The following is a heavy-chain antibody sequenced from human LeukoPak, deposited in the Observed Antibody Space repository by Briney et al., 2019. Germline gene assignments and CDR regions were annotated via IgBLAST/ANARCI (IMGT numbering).Heavy chain of an antibody. CDR2: VFYTGST. CDR3: ARAVAVAGTFKFDF. V-gene: IGHV4-59*01. CDR1: GGSISGNY. D-gene: IGHD6-19*01. J-gene: IGHJ4*02. Sequence: SETLSLTCTVSGGSISGNYWTWIREPPGKGLYYIGHVFYTGSTNYSPSLKSQVTISIDTSKSHFSLTLTSVTAADTAVYYCARAVAVAGTFKFDFWGQGTLVTVSS.